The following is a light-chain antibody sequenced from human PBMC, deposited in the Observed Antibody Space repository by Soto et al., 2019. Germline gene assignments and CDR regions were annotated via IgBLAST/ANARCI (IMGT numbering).Light chain of an antibody. CDR3: QQYGSSPPT. CDR1: QSVSSSY. J-gene: IGKJ1*01. V-gene: IGKV3-20*01. Sequence: EIVLTQSPGTLSLSPGEXATLSCRASQSVSSSYLAWYQQKPGQAPRLLIYGASSRATGIPDRFSGSGSGTDFTLTISRLEPEDFAVYYCQQYGSSPPTFGQGTKVDSK. CDR2: GAS.